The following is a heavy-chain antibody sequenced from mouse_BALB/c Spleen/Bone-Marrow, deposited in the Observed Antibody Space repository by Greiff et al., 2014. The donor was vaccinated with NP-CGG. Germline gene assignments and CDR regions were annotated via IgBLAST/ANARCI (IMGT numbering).Heavy chain of an antibody. D-gene: IGHD2-4*01. V-gene: IGHV5-9-3*01. J-gene: IGHJ2*01. CDR2: ISSGGSYT. Sequence: EVQVVESGGGLVKPGGSLKLSCAASGFTFSSYAMSWVRQTPEKRLEWVATISSGGSYTYYPDSVKGRFTISRDNAKNTLYLQMSSLRSEDTVMYYCARHGITRLLDYWGQGTTLTVSS. CDR1: GFTFSSYA. CDR3: ARHGITRLLDY.